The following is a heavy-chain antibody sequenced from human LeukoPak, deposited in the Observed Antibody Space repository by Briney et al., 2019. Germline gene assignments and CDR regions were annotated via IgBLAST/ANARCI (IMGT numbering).Heavy chain of an antibody. D-gene: IGHD3-22*01. J-gene: IGHJ4*02. Sequence: GALRLSCAASGFTFSSYAISWGRQAPGEGLEWVSAISGSGGSTYYADSVKGRFTISRDNSKNTLYLQMNSLRAEDTAVYYCAKDRWDSSGYCYWGQGTLVTVSS. V-gene: IGHV3-23*01. CDR2: ISGSGGST. CDR3: AKDRWDSSGYCY. CDR1: GFTFSSYA.